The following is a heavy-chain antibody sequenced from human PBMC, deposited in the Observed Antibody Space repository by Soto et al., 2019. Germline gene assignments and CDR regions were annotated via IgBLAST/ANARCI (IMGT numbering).Heavy chain of an antibody. D-gene: IGHD3-3*01. CDR3: EKAEHHDFWSAYFTYYFDS. CDR1: GFTFDDYA. CDR2: ISWNSVNI. V-gene: IGHV3-9*01. Sequence: EVQVVESGGGLVQPGRSLRLSCAASGFTFDDYAMHWVRQAPGKGLEWVSGISWNSVNIGYADSVKGRFTISRDNAKNSLYLQMNSLRSEDTALYYCEKAEHHDFWSAYFTYYFDSWGQGTLVAVSS. J-gene: IGHJ4*02.